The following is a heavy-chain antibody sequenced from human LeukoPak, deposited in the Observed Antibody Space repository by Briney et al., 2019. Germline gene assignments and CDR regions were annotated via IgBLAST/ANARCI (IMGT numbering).Heavy chain of an antibody. D-gene: IGHD6-19*01. CDR1: GFTFSSYS. V-gene: IGHV3-21*01. CDR2: ISSSSSYI. CDR3: ARDRMRGVAGMSYFDY. J-gene: IGHJ4*02. Sequence: TPGRSLRLSCAASGFTFSSYSMNWVRQAPGKGLEWVSSISSSSSYIYYADSVKGRFTISRDNAKNSLYLQMNSPRAEDTAVYYCARDRMRGVAGMSYFDYWGQGTLVTVSS.